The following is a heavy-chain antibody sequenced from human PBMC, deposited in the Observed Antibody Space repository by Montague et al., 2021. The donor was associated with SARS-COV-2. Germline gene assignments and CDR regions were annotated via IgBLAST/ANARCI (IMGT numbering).Heavy chain of an antibody. CDR1: GGSISSGGYY. V-gene: IGHV4-31*03. CDR3: ARGKGGSWSYHWFDP. J-gene: IGHJ5*02. CDR2: IYSTGNT. Sequence: TLSLTCTVSGGSISSGGYYWSWIRQPPGKGLEWIGYIYSTGNTYYNPSLKSRVTISVDTSKNQFSLKLSSVTAADTAVYYCARGKGGSWSYHWFDPWGQGTLVTVSS. D-gene: IGHD6-13*01.